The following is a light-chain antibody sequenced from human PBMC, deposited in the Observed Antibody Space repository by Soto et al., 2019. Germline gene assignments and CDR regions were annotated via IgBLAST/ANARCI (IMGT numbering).Light chain of an antibody. CDR3: QHRSDWHS. V-gene: IGKV3-11*01. J-gene: IGKJ2*01. CDR2: DAS. CDR1: QSVGSY. Sequence: EVVLTQSPATLSLSPGKRATLSCRASQSVGSYLAWYQQKLGQAPRLLSYDASNRATGIPARFSGSGSGTDFTLTISSLEREDFAIYFCQHRSDWHSFGQGTKLELK.